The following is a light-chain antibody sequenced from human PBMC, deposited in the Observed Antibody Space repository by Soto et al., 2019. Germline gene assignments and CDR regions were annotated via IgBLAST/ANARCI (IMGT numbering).Light chain of an antibody. Sequence: EIVLTQSPGTLSLSPGERATLSCRASQSVSSSYLAWYQQKPGQAPRLPIYGASSRATGIPDRFSGSGSGTDFTLTISRLEPEDFAVYYCQQYGSSVGLFTFGPGTKVDIK. CDR2: GAS. CDR1: QSVSSSY. CDR3: QQYGSSVGLFT. V-gene: IGKV3-20*01. J-gene: IGKJ3*01.